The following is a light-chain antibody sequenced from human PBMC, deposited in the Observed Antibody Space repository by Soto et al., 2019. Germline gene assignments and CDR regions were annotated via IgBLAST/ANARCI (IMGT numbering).Light chain of an antibody. V-gene: IGKV1-5*03. CDR2: KAS. CDR3: QHYNSYSEA. Sequence: DIQMTQSPSTLSGSVGGRVTITCRASQTISSWLAWYQQKPGKAPKLLIYKASTLKSGVPSRFSASGSATEFTLTISSLQHDDFATYYGQHYNSYSEAFGQGTKEDIK. J-gene: IGKJ1*01. CDR1: QTISSW.